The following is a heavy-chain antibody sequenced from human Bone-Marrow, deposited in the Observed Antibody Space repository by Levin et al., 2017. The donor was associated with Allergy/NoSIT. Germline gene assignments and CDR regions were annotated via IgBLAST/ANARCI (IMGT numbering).Heavy chain of an antibody. CDR2: ISKDAATE. Sequence: GGSLRLSCEASGFAFNTYTMHWVRPAPGKGLEWVAVISKDAATEYYADSVKGRFTVSRDNSKNTLYLQMNSLRTEDTAIYYCTKDLVMAVAAYGFVRWGQGSLVTVSS. D-gene: IGHD2-15*01. V-gene: IGHV3-30-3*02. CDR1: GFAFNTYT. CDR3: TKDLVMAVAAYGFVR. J-gene: IGHJ4*02.